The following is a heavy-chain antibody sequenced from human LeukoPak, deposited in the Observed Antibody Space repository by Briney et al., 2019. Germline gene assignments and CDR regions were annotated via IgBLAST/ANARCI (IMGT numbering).Heavy chain of an antibody. V-gene: IGHV4-59*08. CDR1: GGSISSGY. CDR3: ARVGYCSGGSCYTPLFDY. Sequence: SETLSLTCTVSGGSISSGYWSWIRQPPGKGLEWIGYIYYSGSTNYNPSLKSRVTISVDTSKNQFSLMLTSVTAADTAVYYCARVGYCSGGSCYTPLFDYWGQGTLVTVSS. CDR2: IYYSGST. D-gene: IGHD2-15*01. J-gene: IGHJ4*02.